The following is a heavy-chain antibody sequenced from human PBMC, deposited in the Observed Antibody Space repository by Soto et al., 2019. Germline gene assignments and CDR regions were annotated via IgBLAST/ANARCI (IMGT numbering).Heavy chain of an antibody. Sequence: ASVKVSCKASGYTFTSYVISWVRQAPGQGLEWMGWISAYNGNANYAQKLQGRVTMTTDTSTSTAYMELRSLRSDDTAVYYCARDRFCSTSCYNLVDYYYGMDVWGQGTTVTVSS. D-gene: IGHD2-2*02. CDR2: ISAYNGNA. CDR3: ARDRFCSTSCYNLVDYYYGMDV. V-gene: IGHV1-18*01. J-gene: IGHJ6*02. CDR1: GYTFTSYV.